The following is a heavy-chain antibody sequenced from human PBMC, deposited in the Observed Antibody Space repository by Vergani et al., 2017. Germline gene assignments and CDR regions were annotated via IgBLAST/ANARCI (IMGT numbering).Heavy chain of an antibody. CDR2: IYSGGST. J-gene: IGHJ6*02. V-gene: IGHV3-66*02. Sequence: EVQLVESGGGLVQPGGSLRLSCAASGFTVSSNYMSWVRQAPGKGLEWVSVIYSGGSTYYADSVKCRFTISRDNSKNTLYLQMNSLRSEDTAVYYCARCHPADMGAPYGMDVWGQGTTVTVSS. CDR3: ARCHPADMGAPYGMDV. D-gene: IGHD2-2*01. CDR1: GFTVSSNY.